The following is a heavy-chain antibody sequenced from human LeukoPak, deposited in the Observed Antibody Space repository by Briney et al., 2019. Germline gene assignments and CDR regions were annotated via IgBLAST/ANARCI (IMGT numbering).Heavy chain of an antibody. CDR2: ISSSSSYI. Sequence: GRSLRLSCAASGFTFSSYSMNWVRQAPGKGLEWVSSISSSSSYIYYADSVKGRFTISRDNAKNSLYLQMNSLRAEDTAVYYCARGGTIAAAGNAWGQGTLVTVSS. V-gene: IGHV3-21*01. CDR1: GFTFSSYS. CDR3: ARGGTIAAAGNA. D-gene: IGHD6-13*01. J-gene: IGHJ4*02.